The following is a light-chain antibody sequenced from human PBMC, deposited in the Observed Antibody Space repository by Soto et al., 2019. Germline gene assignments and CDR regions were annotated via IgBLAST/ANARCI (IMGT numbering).Light chain of an antibody. CDR1: SSNIGAGYD. Sequence: QSVLTQPPSVSGAPGQRVTISRTGSSSNIGAGYDVHWYRQLPGAAPKVLIYGDNNRPSGVPDRFSGSKSGTSASLAITGLQSEDEADYYCQSYDTSLSGLVVFGGGTQLTVL. V-gene: IGLV1-40*01. J-gene: IGLJ2*01. CDR3: QSYDTSLSGLVV. CDR2: GDN.